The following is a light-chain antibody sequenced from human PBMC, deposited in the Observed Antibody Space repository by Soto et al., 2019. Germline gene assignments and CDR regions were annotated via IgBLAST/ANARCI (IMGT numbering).Light chain of an antibody. CDR3: QKSYTTPIN. CDR1: QTISSH. CDR2: AAS. V-gene: IGKV1-39*01. Sequence: IQLTGSPSSLSASVVYIVMITCLASQTISSHLNWYQQKPGKAPNLLVYAASSLQSGVPSRFTGSGSGTDFTLTISSLQPEDFATYFCQKSYTTPINCGQGKRRANK. J-gene: IGKJ5*01.